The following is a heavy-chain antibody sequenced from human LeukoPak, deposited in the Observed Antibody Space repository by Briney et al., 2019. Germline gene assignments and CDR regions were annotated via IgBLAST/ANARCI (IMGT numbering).Heavy chain of an antibody. CDR1: GYTFTGYY. CDR3: ASSSSSYGLYPS. CDR2: INPNSGGT. D-gene: IGHD6-6*01. Sequence: GASVKVSCKASGYTFTGYYMHWGRQSPGQGLEWMGWINPNSGGTNYAQKFQGRVTMTRDTSISTAYMELSRLRSDDTAVYYCASSSSSYGLYPSWGQGTLVTVSS. V-gene: IGHV1-2*02. J-gene: IGHJ5*02.